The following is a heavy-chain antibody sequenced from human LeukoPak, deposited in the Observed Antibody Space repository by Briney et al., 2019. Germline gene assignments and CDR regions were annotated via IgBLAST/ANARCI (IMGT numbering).Heavy chain of an antibody. CDR3: ARDYMSGGTGFWDY. D-gene: IGHD3-3*01. V-gene: IGHV3-30-3*01. J-gene: IGHJ4*02. CDR2: ISFDGTDK. CDR1: GFTFSTYT. Sequence: PGRSLRLSCAASGFTFSTYTIHWVRQAPGKGLEWAARISFDGTDKTYVDSVQGRFSLSRDNSKNTVYLQMNSLRPDDTAIYYCARDYMSGGTGFWDYWGQGTLVTVSS.